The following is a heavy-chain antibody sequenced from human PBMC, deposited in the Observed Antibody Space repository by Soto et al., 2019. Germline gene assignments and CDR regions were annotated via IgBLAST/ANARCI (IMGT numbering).Heavy chain of an antibody. J-gene: IGHJ3*01. V-gene: IGHV3-48*03. CDR3: ARRASR. CDR2: IHPSGQPI. Sequence: VGSLRLSCAVSGFTFSSSEMYWVRQAPGKGLEWISYIHPSGQPIFYADSVKGRFTISRDNANNSVFLQMNSLRAEDTAVYYCARRASRWGQGTMVTVSS. D-gene: IGHD1-26*01. CDR1: GFTFSSSE.